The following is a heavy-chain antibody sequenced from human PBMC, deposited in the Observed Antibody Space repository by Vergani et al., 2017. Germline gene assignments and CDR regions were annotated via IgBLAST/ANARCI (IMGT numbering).Heavy chain of an antibody. D-gene: IGHD6-6*01. CDR3: ARDFEAARSDNFYYGMDV. J-gene: IGHJ6*02. Sequence: QLQLQESGPGLVKPSETLSLTCTVSGGSISSSSYYWGWIRQPPGKGLEWIGSIYYSGSTYYNPSLKSRVTISVDTSKNQFSLKLSSVTAADTAVYYCARDFEAARSDNFYYGMDVWGQGTTVTVSS. CDR1: GGSISSSSYY. V-gene: IGHV4-39*07. CDR2: IYYSGST.